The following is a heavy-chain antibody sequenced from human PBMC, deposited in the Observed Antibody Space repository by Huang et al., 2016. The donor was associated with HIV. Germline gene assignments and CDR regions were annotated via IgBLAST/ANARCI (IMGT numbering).Heavy chain of an antibody. CDR3: AKEHRTIFGMAIAFFDY. D-gene: IGHD3-3*01. V-gene: IGHV3-23*01. CDR1: GFTFSSYD. CDR2: ISGSGSTT. Sequence: EVQLLESGGALVQPGGSMRLACAASGFTFSSYDMRWVRQAPGTGLEWVSTISGSGSTTHYADSVKGRFTIASYNSNNTLVRQMSSLRAEDTAIYYCAKEHRTIFGMAIAFFDYWGQGSLVTVSS. J-gene: IGHJ4*02.